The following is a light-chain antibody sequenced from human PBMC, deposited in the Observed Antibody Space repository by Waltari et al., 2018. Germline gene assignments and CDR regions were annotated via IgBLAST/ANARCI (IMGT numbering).Light chain of an antibody. J-gene: IGKJ1*01. CDR1: QSLLHSNGYNY. Sequence: DIVMTQSPLSLPVTPGEPASIHCRARQSLLHSNGYNYLDWYLQKPGQSPQVLIYLASYRASGVPDRFSGSGSGTEFTLKISRVEAEDVGVYYCMQARQTPWTFGQGTKVEIK. CDR3: MQARQTPWT. CDR2: LAS. V-gene: IGKV2-28*01.